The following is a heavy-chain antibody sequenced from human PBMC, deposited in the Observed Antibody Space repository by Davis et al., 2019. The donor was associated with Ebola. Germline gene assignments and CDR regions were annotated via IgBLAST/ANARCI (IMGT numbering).Heavy chain of an antibody. V-gene: IGHV4-4*02. J-gene: IGHJ2*01. Sequence: MPSETLSLTCAVSGGSISSSNWWSWVRQPPGKGLEWIGEIYHSGSTNYNPSLKSRVTISVDKSKNQFSLKLSSVTAADTAVYYCARDQGWTVTTPGWYFDLWGRGTLVTVSS. D-gene: IGHD4-11*01. CDR1: GGSISSSNW. CDR3: ARDQGWTVTTPGWYFDL. CDR2: IYHSGST.